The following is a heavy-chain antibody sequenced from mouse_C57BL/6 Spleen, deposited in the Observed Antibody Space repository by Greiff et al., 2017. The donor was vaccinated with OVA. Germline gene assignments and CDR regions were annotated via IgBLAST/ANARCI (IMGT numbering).Heavy chain of an antibody. D-gene: IGHD2-4*01. CDR2: ISDGGSYT. CDR1: GFTFSSYA. CDR3: ARDGDYDPFAC. J-gene: IGHJ3*01. V-gene: IGHV5-4*01. Sequence: EVMLVESGGGLVKPGGSLKLSCAASGFTFSSYAMSWVRQTPEKRLEWVATISDGGSYTYYPDNVKGRFTISRDNAKNNLYLQMSHLKSEDTAMYYCARDGDYDPFACWGQGTLVTVSA.